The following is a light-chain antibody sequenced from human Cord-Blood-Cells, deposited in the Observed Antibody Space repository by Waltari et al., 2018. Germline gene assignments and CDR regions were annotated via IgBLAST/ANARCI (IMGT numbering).Light chain of an antibody. CDR1: STDVGGYNY. CDR3: SSYTSSSTLV. V-gene: IGLV2-14*01. Sequence: QSALTQPASVSGPPGPSFTISCTATSTDVGGYNYFSWYQQHPGKAPKLMLYEVSNRPSGVSNRFSGSKSGNTASLTISGLQAEDEADYYCSSYTSSSTLVFGGGTKLTVL. CDR2: EVS. J-gene: IGLJ2*01.